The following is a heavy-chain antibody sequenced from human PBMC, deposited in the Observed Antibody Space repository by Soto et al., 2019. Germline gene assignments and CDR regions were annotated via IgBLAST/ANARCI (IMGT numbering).Heavy chain of an antibody. J-gene: IGHJ4*02. CDR1: GLTFSSFW. CDR3: ASDQYGAFFDY. V-gene: IGHV3-74*03. Sequence: GGSLRLSCAASGLTFSSFWMHWVRQAPGKGLVWVSRINSDGSSTAYADSVKGRFTISRDNAKNTLYLQMSSLRAEDTAVYYCASDQYGAFFDYWGQGNMVTVSS. D-gene: IGHD3-10*01. CDR2: INSDGSST.